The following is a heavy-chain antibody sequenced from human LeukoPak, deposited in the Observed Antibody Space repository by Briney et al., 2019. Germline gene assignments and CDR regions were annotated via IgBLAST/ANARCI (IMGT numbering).Heavy chain of an antibody. CDR3: ARTTEGGYSYGYFYYYYMDV. V-gene: IGHV4-4*07. Sequence: NPSETLSLTSTVSGGSISSYYWSWIRQPAGKGLEWIGRIYTSGSTNYNPSLKSRVTISVDTSKNQFSLKLSSVTAADTAVYYCARTTEGGYSYGYFYYYYMDVWGKGTTVTISS. CDR1: GGSISSYY. D-gene: IGHD5-18*01. J-gene: IGHJ6*03. CDR2: IYTSGST.